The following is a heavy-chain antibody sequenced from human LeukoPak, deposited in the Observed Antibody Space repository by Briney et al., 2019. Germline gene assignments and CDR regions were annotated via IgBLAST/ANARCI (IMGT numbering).Heavy chain of an antibody. D-gene: IGHD4-17*01. CDR1: GFTFSSYA. CDR3: ARGMTTVTPFDY. Sequence: GGSLRLSCAASGFTFSSYAMHWVRQAPGKGLEWVAVISYDGSNKYYADSVKGRFTISRGNSKNTLYLQMNSLRAEDTAVYYCARGMTTVTPFDYWGQGTLVTVSS. J-gene: IGHJ4*02. V-gene: IGHV3-30-3*01. CDR2: ISYDGSNK.